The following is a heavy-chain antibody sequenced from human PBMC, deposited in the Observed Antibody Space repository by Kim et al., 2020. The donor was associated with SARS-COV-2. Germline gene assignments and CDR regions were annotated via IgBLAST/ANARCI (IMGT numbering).Heavy chain of an antibody. V-gene: IGHV4-4*02. J-gene: IGHJ5*02. CDR2: IYHSGST. Sequence: SETLSLTCAVSGGSISSSNWWSWVRQPPGKGLEWIGEIYHSGSTNYNPSLKSRVTISVDKSKNQFSLKLSSVTAADTAVYYCARTSPPGIAVAGYSPWGQGTLVTVSS. CDR3: ARTSPPGIAVAGYSP. D-gene: IGHD6-19*01. CDR1: GGSISSSNW.